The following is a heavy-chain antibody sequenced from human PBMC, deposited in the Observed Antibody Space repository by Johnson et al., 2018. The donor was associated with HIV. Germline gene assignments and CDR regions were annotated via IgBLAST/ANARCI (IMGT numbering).Heavy chain of an antibody. CDR2: INGNGGST. J-gene: IGHJ3*02. Sequence: VQLVESGGVVVQPGGSLRLSCAGSGFTFSDYYMNWIRQAPGKGLEWVCAINGNGGSTGYADSVKGRFTISRDNAKNSLYLQMNSLGAGDTAVYYCARGDSSGAFCYFGGAFDIWGQGTMVTVSS. V-gene: IGHV3-20*04. CDR1: GFTFSDYY. CDR3: ARGDSSGAFCYFGGAFDI. D-gene: IGHD2-15*01.